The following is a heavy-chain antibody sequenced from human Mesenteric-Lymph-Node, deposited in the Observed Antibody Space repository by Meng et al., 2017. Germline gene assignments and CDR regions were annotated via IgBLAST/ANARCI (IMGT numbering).Heavy chain of an antibody. CDR3: ARGPPAFMDAVPGAMIDYYGMDV. J-gene: IGHJ6*02. V-gene: IGHV3-33*01. CDR1: GFMFNRYG. D-gene: IGHD2-21*01. CDR2: IWYDGSNF. Sequence: GESLKIPCAASGFMFNRYGMHWVRQAPGKGLEWVAIIWYDGSNFYYGDSVKGRFTISRDNSKNTVYLQMSSLRAEDTAVYYCARGPPAFMDAVPGAMIDYYGMDVWGQGTTVTVSS.